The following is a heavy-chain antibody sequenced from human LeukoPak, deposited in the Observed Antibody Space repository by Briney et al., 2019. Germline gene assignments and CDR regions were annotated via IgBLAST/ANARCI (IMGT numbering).Heavy chain of an antibody. V-gene: IGHV3-11*04. J-gene: IGHJ6*03. CDR2: ISSSGSTI. CDR1: GFTFSDYY. CDR3: ARTVAAAYYYYYYMDV. D-gene: IGHD6-19*01. Sequence: GGSLRLSCAASGFTFSDYYMSWIRQAPGKGLEWVSYISSSGSTIYYADSVKGRFTISRDNAKNSLYLQMNSLRAEDTAVYYRARTVAAAYYYYYYMDVWGKGTTVTVSS.